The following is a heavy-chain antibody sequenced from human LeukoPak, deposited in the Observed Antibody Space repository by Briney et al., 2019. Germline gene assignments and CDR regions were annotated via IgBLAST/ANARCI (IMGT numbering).Heavy chain of an antibody. CDR3: ARGKQQPVTPFFY. V-gene: IGHV1-2*02. CDR1: GYTFTDYY. D-gene: IGHD6-13*01. J-gene: IGHJ4*02. Sequence: ASVKISCKASGYTFTDYYMHWVRQAPGQGLEWMGWINPNSGGTIYAQKFQGRVTMTRDTSISTAYMELSRLRSDDTAVYYCARGKQQPVTPFFYWGQGTLVTVSS. CDR2: INPNSGGT.